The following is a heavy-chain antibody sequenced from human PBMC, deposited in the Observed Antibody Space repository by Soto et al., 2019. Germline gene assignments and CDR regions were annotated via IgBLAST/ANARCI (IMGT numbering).Heavy chain of an antibody. Sequence: EVQLVESGGGLVQPGGSLRLSCAASGFTFFAYWIHWVRQVPGKGLVWVSRINSDGGHTSYADSVRGRFTISRDNIKNTVYLQMNSLTAEDTAVYYCAKAGDYGDYAGENWFDSWGQGRLVTVSS. V-gene: IGHV3-74*01. D-gene: IGHD4-17*01. CDR3: AKAGDYGDYAGENWFDS. J-gene: IGHJ5*01. CDR1: GFTFFAYW. CDR2: INSDGGHT.